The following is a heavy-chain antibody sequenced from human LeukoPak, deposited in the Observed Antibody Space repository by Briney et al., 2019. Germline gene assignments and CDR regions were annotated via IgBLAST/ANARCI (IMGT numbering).Heavy chain of an antibody. J-gene: IGHJ4*02. CDR2: IYYSGST. CDR3: ARDRGGYTYSHDY. V-gene: IGHV4-59*01. Sequence: SAPLSLTCTVSGGSISSYYWSWIRQPPGKGLEGIGYIYYSGSTNYNPSLKSRVTISVDTSKNQFSLKLSSVTAADTAVYYCARDRGGYTYSHDYWGQGTLVTVSS. CDR1: GGSISSYY. D-gene: IGHD5-18*01.